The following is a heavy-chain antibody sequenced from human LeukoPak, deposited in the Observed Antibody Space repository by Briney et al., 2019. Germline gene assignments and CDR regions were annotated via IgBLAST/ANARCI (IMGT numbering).Heavy chain of an antibody. J-gene: IGHJ4*02. Sequence: SETLSLTCAVHGGSFSGYYWSWIRQPPGKGLEWIGEINHSGSTNYNPSLKSRVTISVDTSKNQFSLKLSSVTAADTAVCYCARGTYSSSSGMDFDYWGQGTLVTVSS. CDR1: GGSFSGYY. V-gene: IGHV4-34*01. CDR2: INHSGST. CDR3: ARGTYSSSSGMDFDY. D-gene: IGHD6-6*01.